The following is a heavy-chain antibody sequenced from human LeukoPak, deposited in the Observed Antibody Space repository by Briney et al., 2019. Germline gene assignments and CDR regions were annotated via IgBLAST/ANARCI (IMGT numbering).Heavy chain of an antibody. V-gene: IGHV4-34*01. CDR1: GGFFSGYY. Sequence: SETLSLTCAVYGGFFSGYYWSWIRQPPGKGLEWIGEINHSGSTNYNPSLKSRVTISVDTSKNQFSLKLSSVTAADTAVYYCARRSVAIAVAGNRAFDIWGQGTMVTVSS. CDR3: ARRSVAIAVAGNRAFDI. J-gene: IGHJ3*02. CDR2: INHSGST. D-gene: IGHD6-19*01.